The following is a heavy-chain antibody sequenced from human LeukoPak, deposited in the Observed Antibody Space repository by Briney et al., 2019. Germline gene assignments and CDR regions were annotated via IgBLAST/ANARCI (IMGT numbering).Heavy chain of an antibody. CDR1: GGSSSSYY. CDR2: IYYSGST. D-gene: IGHD2-15*01. V-gene: IGHV4-59*01. J-gene: IGHJ5*02. CDR3: ARVGLYCSGGSCYPNWFDP. Sequence: KPSETLSLXCTVSGGSSSSYYWRWIRQPPGKGLEWIGYIYYSGSTNYNPSLKSRVTISVDTSKNQFSLKLSSVTAADTAVYYCARVGLYCSGGSCYPNWFDPWGQGTLVTVSS.